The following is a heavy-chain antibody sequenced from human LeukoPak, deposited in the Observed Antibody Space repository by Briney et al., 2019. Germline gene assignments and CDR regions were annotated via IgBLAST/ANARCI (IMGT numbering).Heavy chain of an antibody. CDR3: ARDRYGDYVYYYMDV. J-gene: IGHJ6*03. Sequence: ASVKVSCKASGYTFTGYYMHWVRQAPGQGPEWMGWINPNSGGANYAQKFQGRVTMTRDTSISTAYMELSRLRSDDTAVYYCARDRYGDYVYYYMDVWGKGTTVAVSS. V-gene: IGHV1-2*02. CDR2: INPNSGGA. CDR1: GYTFTGYY. D-gene: IGHD4-17*01.